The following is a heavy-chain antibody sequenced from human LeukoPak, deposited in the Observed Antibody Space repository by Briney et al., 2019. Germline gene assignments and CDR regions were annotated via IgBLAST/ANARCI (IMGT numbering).Heavy chain of an antibody. CDR1: GFTFSRYA. Sequence: GGSLRLSCAASGFTFSRYAMSWVRQAPGKGLEWVSVISNSGDNTYYADSVKGRFTISRDNSKNTLWLQMNGLRAEDTAVYYCAKGNWNKLEVFDYWGQGTLVTVSP. CDR2: ISNSGDNT. J-gene: IGHJ4*02. CDR3: AKGNWNKLEVFDY. V-gene: IGHV3-23*01. D-gene: IGHD1/OR15-1a*01.